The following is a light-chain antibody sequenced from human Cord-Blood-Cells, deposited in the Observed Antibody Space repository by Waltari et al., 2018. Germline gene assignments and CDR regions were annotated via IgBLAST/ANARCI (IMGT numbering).Light chain of an antibody. Sequence: DIQMTQSPYSLSASVGDRVTITCRASQRISSYLNWYQQKPGKAPKLLIYAASSLQSGVPSMFSGRGSWTYFTLTISSLQPEDFATYYCQQSYSTPYTFGQGTKLEIK. J-gene: IGKJ2*01. CDR2: AAS. CDR1: QRISSY. V-gene: IGKV1-39*01. CDR3: QQSYSTPYT.